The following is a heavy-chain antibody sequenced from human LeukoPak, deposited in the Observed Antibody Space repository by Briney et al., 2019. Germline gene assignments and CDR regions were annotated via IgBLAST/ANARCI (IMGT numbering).Heavy chain of an antibody. J-gene: IGHJ4*02. CDR3: AKDWVEDDSGIDF. Sequence: SGGSLRLSCAASGFTFSRYAMSWVRQAPGKGLEWVSSSRPRGEGAYYAESVKGRFTISRDISQNTLLLHMNSLTAEDTALYFCAKDWVEDDSGIDFWGRGTLVSVSS. V-gene: IGHV3-23*01. CDR1: GFTFSRYA. CDR2: SRPRGEGA. D-gene: IGHD6-19*01.